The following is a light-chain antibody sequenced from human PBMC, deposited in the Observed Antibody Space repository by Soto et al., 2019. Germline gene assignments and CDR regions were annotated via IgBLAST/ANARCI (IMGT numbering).Light chain of an antibody. CDR3: MQGTIWPPT. V-gene: IGKV2-30*01. Sequence: DVVMTQSPLSLPVTLGQPASISGRSSQSIVYSDGNAYLSWVQQRPGQSQRRLIYRTSNRDSVVPGRFSGSVSGTDFTRTINRVEAEYVGVYYCMQGTIWPPTFGRGTKVELK. CDR2: RTS. J-gene: IGKJ4*02. CDR1: QSIVYSDGNAY.